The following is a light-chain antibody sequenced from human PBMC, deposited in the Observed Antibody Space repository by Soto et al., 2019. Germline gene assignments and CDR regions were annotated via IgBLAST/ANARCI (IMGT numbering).Light chain of an antibody. Sequence: DIVMTQSPLSLPVTPGEPASISCRSSQSLLHSNGYNYLDWYLQKPGQSPQLLIYLGSNRASGGADRFSGSGSCTDFTLEISRVESEDVGVYYCMQALQTWTFGQGTKVEIK. CDR3: MQALQTWT. CDR2: LGS. CDR1: QSLLHSNGYNY. V-gene: IGKV2-28*01. J-gene: IGKJ1*01.